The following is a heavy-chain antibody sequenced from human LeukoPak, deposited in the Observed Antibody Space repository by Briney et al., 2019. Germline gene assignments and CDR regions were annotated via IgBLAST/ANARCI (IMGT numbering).Heavy chain of an antibody. CDR3: SRDSSGWYHWFDP. J-gene: IGHJ5*02. V-gene: IGHV1-24*01. Sequence: GASVKVSCKASGYTLTELSMHWVRQAPGKGLEWMGGFDPEDGETIYAQKFQGRVTMTRNTSISTAYMELSSLRSEDTAVYYCSRDSSGWYHWFDPWGQGTLVTVSS. CDR1: GYTLTELS. D-gene: IGHD6-19*01. CDR2: FDPEDGET.